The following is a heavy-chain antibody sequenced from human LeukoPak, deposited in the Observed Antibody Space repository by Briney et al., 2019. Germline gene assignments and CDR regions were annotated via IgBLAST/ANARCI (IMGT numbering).Heavy chain of an antibody. D-gene: IGHD5-18*01. CDR3: ARAVDTAMTAIN. J-gene: IGHJ4*02. CDR2: IIPIFGTA. V-gene: IGHV1-69*05. CDR1: GGTFSSYA. Sequence: SVKVSCKASGGTFSSYAISWERQAPGQGLEWMGGIIPIFGTANYAQKFQGRVTITTDESTSTAYMELSSLRSEDTAVYYCARAVDTAMTAINWGQGTLVTVSS.